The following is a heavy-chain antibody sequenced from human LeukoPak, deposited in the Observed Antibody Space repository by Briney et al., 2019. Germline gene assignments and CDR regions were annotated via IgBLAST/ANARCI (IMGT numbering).Heavy chain of an antibody. Sequence: PGGPLRLSCVVSGFTFSTYWMSWVRQAPGKGLECVATIKQDGSVKNYGDSVQGRFTISRDNAKNSLYLQMHSLRVEDTAVYYCARDYKYAFDNWGQGTLVTVSS. CDR3: ARDYKYAFDN. D-gene: IGHD5-24*01. V-gene: IGHV3-7*01. J-gene: IGHJ4*02. CDR2: IKQDGSVK. CDR1: GFTFSTYW.